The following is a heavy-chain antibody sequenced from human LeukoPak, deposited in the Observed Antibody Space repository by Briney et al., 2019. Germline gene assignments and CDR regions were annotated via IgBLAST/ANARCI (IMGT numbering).Heavy chain of an antibody. CDR3: ARGGCSSTSCYKPNNWFDP. J-gene: IGHJ5*02. CDR1: GGSISSYY. Sequence: SETLSLTCTVSGGSISSYYWSWIRQPPGKGLEWIGYIYYSGSTNYNPSLKSRVTISVDTSKNQFSLKLSSVTAADTAVYYCARGGCSSTSCYKPNNWFDPWGQGTLVTVSS. V-gene: IGHV4-59*01. CDR2: IYYSGST. D-gene: IGHD2-2*02.